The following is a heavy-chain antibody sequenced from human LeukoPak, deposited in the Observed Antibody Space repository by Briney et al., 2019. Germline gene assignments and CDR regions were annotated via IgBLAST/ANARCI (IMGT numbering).Heavy chain of an antibody. CDR3: ARGGHDSGGYYRYYFDY. D-gene: IGHD3-22*01. V-gene: IGHV7-4-1*01. Sequence: ASVKVSCKASGYTFTGYYMHWVRQAPGQGLEWMGWINTNTGNPTYAQGFAGRFVYSLDTSVSTAYLQIGSLKAEDTALYYCARGGHDSGGYYRYYFDYWGQGSLVTVSS. CDR2: INTNTGNP. J-gene: IGHJ4*02. CDR1: GYTFTGYY.